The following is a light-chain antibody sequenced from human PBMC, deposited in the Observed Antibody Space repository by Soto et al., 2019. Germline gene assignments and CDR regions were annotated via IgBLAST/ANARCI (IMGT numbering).Light chain of an antibody. CDR1: QGVSRW. J-gene: IGKJ5*01. Sequence: DIQMTQSPASLSLFLLRIIKNKCRASQGVSRWLAWYQQKPGRAPKLLIYAASSLQSGVPSRFSGSGSGTDFTLTISSLQPEDFATYYCKQLNSFPITFGEGTRLEIK. CDR2: AAS. CDR3: KQLNSFPIT. V-gene: IGKV1D-12*01.